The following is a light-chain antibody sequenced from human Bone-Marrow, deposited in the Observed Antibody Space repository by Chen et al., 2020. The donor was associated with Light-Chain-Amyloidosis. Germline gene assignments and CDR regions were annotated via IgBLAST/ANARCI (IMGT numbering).Light chain of an antibody. V-gene: IGKV3-15*01. CDR1: RSINNN. CDR3: QEYNDWPPGAGT. CDR2: GAS. J-gene: IGKJ2*02. Sequence: EIVMTQSPATLSVSPGERATLSCRASRSINNNLAWYQKKPGQAPRLLIYGASSRATGVPDRFSGSGSGPAFTLTISSLQSEDSAVYYCQEYNDWPPGAGTFGQGTKVEIK.